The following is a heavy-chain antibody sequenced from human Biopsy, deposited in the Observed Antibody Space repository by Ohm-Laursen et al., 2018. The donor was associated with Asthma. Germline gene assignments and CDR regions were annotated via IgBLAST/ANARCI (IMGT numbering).Heavy chain of an antibody. J-gene: IGHJ3*02. Sequence: GASVKVSCKASGYTFINYAMHWVRQAPGQRLEWMGWINSDNGNTKYSQNFQGRVTITRDTSASTSYMELSSLRSEDTAVYYCARTYYDFLTGQVNDAFDIWGQGILVTVSS. CDR2: INSDNGNT. CDR1: GYTFINYA. D-gene: IGHD3-9*01. CDR3: ARTYYDFLTGQVNDAFDI. V-gene: IGHV1-3*01.